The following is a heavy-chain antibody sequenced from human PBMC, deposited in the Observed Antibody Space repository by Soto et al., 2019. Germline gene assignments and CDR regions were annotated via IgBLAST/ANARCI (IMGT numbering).Heavy chain of an antibody. CDR2: IYYSGST. CDR1: GGSISSGGYY. V-gene: IGHV4-31*03. CDR3: ARDLYGSGSYYYYYYGMDV. D-gene: IGHD3-10*01. J-gene: IGHJ6*02. Sequence: KPSETLSLTCTVSGGSISSGGYYWSWIRQHPGKGLEWIGYIYYSGSTYYNSSLKSRVTISVDTSKNQFSLKLSSVTAADTAVYYCARDLYGSGSYYYYYYGMDVWGQGTTVTVSS.